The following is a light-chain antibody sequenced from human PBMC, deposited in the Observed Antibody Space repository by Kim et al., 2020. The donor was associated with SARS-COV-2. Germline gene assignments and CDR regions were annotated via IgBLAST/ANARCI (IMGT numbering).Light chain of an antibody. CDR2: YDS. Sequence: AQGKTARITCGRNNVGSKTVHWYQRKPGQAPVLVIFYDSDRPSGIPERLSGSNSGDTATLTISRVEAGDEADYYCQVWDTGSDHVVFGGGTQLTVL. J-gene: IGLJ2*01. CDR1: NVGSKT. CDR3: QVWDTGSDHVV. V-gene: IGLV3-21*04.